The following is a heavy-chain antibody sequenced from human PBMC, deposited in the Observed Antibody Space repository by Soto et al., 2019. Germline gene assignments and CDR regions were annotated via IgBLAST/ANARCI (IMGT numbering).Heavy chain of an antibody. CDR3: ARDLWGYCGTDCYPLDV. V-gene: IGHV4-59*13. D-gene: IGHD2-21*02. J-gene: IGHJ6*02. CDR2: IYSGGNT. Sequence: SETLSLTCTASGGSISNNYWSWIRQSPGKGLEWIGHIYSGGNTNYNPSLKSRVSISVDTSKNQFSLKLNSVTAADTAVYYCARDLWGYCGTDCYPLDVWDQGTTVTVSS. CDR1: GGSISNNY.